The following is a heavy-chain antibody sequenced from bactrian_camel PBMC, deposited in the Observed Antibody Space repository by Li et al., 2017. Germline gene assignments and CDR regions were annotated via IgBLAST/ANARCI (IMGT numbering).Heavy chain of an antibody. D-gene: IGHD1*01. J-gene: IGHJ4*01. CDR2: IYSGDSDT. CDR1: GYADSSNC. Sequence: VQLVESGGGSVQAGGSLRLSCATSGYADSSNCIGWFRQAPGKQREGVAAIYSGDSDTWYADSVKGRFTSSRDNAKSTLYLQMNNLTSEDTALYYCATTYDGANRGQGTQVTV. V-gene: IGHV3S1*01.